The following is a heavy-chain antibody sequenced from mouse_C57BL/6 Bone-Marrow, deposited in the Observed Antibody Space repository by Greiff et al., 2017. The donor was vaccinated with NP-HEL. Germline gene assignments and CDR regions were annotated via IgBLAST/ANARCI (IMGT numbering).Heavy chain of an antibody. CDR2: ISSGSSTI. Sequence: EVKLMESGGGLVQPGGSLKLSCAASGFTFSDYGMHWVRQAPEKGLEWVAYISSGSSTIYYADTVKGRFTISRDNAKNTLFLQMTSLRSEDTAMYYCAGGGRRDYWGQGTTLTVSS. CDR1: GFTFSDYG. J-gene: IGHJ2*01. CDR3: AGGGRRDY. V-gene: IGHV5-17*01.